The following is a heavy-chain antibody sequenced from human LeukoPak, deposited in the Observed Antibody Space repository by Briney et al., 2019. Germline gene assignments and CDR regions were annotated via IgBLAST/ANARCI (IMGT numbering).Heavy chain of an antibody. CDR2: IYHSKNT. D-gene: IGHD5-18*01. CDR1: GGSISSSSAY. Sequence: SETLSLTCTVSGGSISSSSAYWGWIRQPPGKGLEWIGSIYHSKNTYYNPSLKSRVTISADTSKNQFSLTLGSVSATDTAVYYCVSPRGFSYGYFDYWGQGTLVTVSS. J-gene: IGHJ4*02. CDR3: VSPRGFSYGYFDY. V-gene: IGHV4-39*01.